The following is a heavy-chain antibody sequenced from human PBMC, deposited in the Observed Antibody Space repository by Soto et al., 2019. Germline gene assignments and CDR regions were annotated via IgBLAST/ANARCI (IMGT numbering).Heavy chain of an antibody. D-gene: IGHD3-3*01. CDR2: IIPIFGTA. CDR1: GGTFSSYA. V-gene: IGHV1-69*13. CDR3: ARGGYAFWSGPIPTNYYYYGMDV. Sequence: ASVKVSSKASGGTFSSYAISWVRQAPGQGLEWMGGIIPIFGTANYAQKFQGRVTITADESTSTAYMELGSLRSEDTAVYYCARGGYAFWSGPIPTNYYYYGMDVWGQGTTVTVSS. J-gene: IGHJ6*02.